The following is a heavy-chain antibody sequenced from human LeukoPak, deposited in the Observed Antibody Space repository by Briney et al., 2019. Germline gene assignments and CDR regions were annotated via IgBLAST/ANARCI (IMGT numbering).Heavy chain of an antibody. D-gene: IGHD3-3*01. CDR3: ARDRWSGYHNQFDY. CDR1: GYTFTSYG. V-gene: IGHV1-18*01. CDR2: ISAYNGNT. Sequence: ASVKVSCKASGYTFTSYGISWVRQAPGQGLEWMGWISAYNGNTNYAQKFQGRVTITADESTSTAYMELSSLRSEDTAVYYCARDRWSGYHNQFDYWGQGTLVTVSS. J-gene: IGHJ4*02.